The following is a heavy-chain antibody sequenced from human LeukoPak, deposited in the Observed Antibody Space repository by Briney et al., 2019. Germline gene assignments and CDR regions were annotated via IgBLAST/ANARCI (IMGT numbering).Heavy chain of an antibody. V-gene: IGHV3-23*01. CDR1: GFIFSSYA. D-gene: IGHD6-19*01. CDR3: AKIRYSSGWFSFDY. CDR2: ISGSGGST. J-gene: IGHJ4*02. Sequence: GASLRLSCAASGFIFSSYAMSWVRQAPGKGLEWVSAISGSGGSTYYADSVKGRFTISRDNSKNTLYLQMNSLRAEDTAVYYCAKIRYSSGWFSFDYWGQGTLVTVSS.